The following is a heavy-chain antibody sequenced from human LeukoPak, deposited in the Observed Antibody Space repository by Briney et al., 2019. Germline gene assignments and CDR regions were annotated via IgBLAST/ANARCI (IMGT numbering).Heavy chain of an antibody. Sequence: PGGSLRLSCAASGFTFSSYAMRWVRQAPGKGLEWVSGISGSGGSTHYADSVKGRFTISRDNSKNTLYLQMNSLRAEDTAVYYCVTTYSSRTGFDYWGQETLVTVSS. CDR2: ISGSGGST. CDR1: GFTFSSYA. D-gene: IGHD6-13*01. CDR3: VTTYSSRTGFDY. V-gene: IGHV3-23*01. J-gene: IGHJ4*02.